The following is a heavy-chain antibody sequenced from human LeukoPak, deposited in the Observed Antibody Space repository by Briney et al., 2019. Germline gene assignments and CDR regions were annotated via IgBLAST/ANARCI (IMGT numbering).Heavy chain of an antibody. CDR2: ISYDGSFQ. CDR3: AREFRGYYAAY. V-gene: IGHV3-30*04. CDR1: GFNFVNYA. J-gene: IGHJ4*02. Sequence: GGSLRLSCAASGFNFVNYAMHWVRQAPGKGLDWGALISYDGSFQSYADSVKGRFTISRDSSTNTVSLQINSLRDEDTAMYYGAREFRGYYAAYWGQGILVTVSS. D-gene: IGHD3-3*01.